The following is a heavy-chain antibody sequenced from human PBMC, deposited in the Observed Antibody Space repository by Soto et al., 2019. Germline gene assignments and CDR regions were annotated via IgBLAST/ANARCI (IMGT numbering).Heavy chain of an antibody. CDR2: IIPVFATT. CDR3: VRAPHNNWFEVFH. J-gene: IGHJ1*01. V-gene: IGHV1-69*01. Sequence: QVQLVQSGPEMKKPGSSVKVSCKISGGTFSGTAINWVRQAPGQGHEWVGGIIPVFATTHYPQKFQGRVTITADDSTNTVYFELNSLRSDDTAGYHCVRAPHNNWFEVFHWGQGTRVTVSS. D-gene: IGHD1-1*01. CDR1: GGTFSGTA.